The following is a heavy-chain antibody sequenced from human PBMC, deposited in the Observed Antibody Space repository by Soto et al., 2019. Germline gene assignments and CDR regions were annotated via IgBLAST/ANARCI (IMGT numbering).Heavy chain of an antibody. V-gene: IGHV1-3*01. J-gene: IGHJ4*02. D-gene: IGHD3-10*01. CDR2: INAGSGNT. CDR3: ARDLWFGDSFRSSFDY. CDR1: GYTFTGFS. Sequence: GASVKVSCKASGYTFTGFSLHWVRQAPGQRLEWMGWINAGSGNTKYSQKFQGRVTITRDTSASTAYMELSSLTSEDTAVYYCARDLWFGDSFRSSFDYWAQGTLVTVSS.